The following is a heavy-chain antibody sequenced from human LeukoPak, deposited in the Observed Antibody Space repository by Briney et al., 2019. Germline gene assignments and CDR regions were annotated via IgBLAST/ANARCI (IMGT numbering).Heavy chain of an antibody. CDR1: GGSISSTTYY. J-gene: IGHJ4*02. CDR3: ARQQRGYSYGYKRVAGYFDY. D-gene: IGHD5-18*01. Sequence: ASETLSLTCTISGGSISSTTYYWAWLRQPPGKGLEWIGSIYKTGSTNYSPSLKSRVFISVDTSNNQFSLKLSSVTAADTAVYYCARQQRGYSYGYKRVAGYFDYWGQGTLVTVSS. CDR2: IYKTGST. V-gene: IGHV4-39*01.